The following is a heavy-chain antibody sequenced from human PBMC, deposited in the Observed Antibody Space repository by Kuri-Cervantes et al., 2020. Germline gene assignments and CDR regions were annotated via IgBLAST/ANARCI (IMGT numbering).Heavy chain of an antibody. CDR3: ARGHSSGWYDY. CDR1: GGSISSGSYY. J-gene: IGHJ4*02. V-gene: IGHV4-61*10. D-gene: IGHD6-19*01. CDR2: IYYSGST. Sequence: GSLRLSCTVSGGSISSGSYYWSWIRQPAGKGLEWIGYIYYSGSTNYNPSLKSRVTISVDTSKNQFSLKLSSVTAADTAAYYCARGHSSGWYDYWGQGTLVTVSS.